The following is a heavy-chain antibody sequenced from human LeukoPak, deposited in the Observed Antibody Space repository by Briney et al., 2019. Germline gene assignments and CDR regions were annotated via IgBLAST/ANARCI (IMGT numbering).Heavy chain of an antibody. D-gene: IGHD3-10*01. J-gene: IGHJ4*02. CDR3: SKERPEEYYGSGSYFDY. CDR1: GFTFRSFV. V-gene: IGHV3-30*04. CDR2: ISYEDGSNK. Sequence: PGGSLRLSCAASGFTFRSFVMHWVRQAPGKGLEWVAAISYEDGSNKYYADSVKVRFTISRDNSKYTVYLEMNSLRVEDTAMYYCSKERPEEYYGSGSYFDYWGQGTLVTVSS.